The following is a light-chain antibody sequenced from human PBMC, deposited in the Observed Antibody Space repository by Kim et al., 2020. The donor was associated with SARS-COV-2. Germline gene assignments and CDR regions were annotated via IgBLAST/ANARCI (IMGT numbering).Light chain of an antibody. V-gene: IGLV3-19*01. J-gene: IGLJ1*01. CDR1: SLRSSY. CDR2: GKN. Sequence: SSELTQDPNVDRALRQLVRIKCQGDSLRSSYASWYQQKPGQAPVLVIYGKNNRPSGIPDRFSGSSSGNTASLTITGAQAEDEADYYCNSRDISGNHYVFGT. CDR3: NSRDISGNHYV.